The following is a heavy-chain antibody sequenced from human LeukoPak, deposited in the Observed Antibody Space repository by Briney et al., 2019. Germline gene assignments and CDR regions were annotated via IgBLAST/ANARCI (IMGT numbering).Heavy chain of an antibody. CDR3: ATADKWEPLDY. CDR2: FDPEDDES. Sequence: ASVRVSCKVSGASLSETSIHWVRRAPGQWLEWMGGFDPEDDESIFAQRFQGRFSMTEDTSTDTAYMELRSLRPEDTAVYYCATADKWEPLDYWGQGTLVTVSS. J-gene: IGHJ4*02. CDR1: GASLSETS. D-gene: IGHD1-26*01. V-gene: IGHV1-24*01.